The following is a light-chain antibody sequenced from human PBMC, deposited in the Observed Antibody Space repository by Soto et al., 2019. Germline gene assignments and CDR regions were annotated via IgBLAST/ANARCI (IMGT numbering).Light chain of an antibody. CDR3: AAWDDSLSGPGV. J-gene: IGLJ7*01. Sequence: QSVLTQPPSASVTPGQRVTISCSGSSANIGNCYVYWYQQLPGTAPKLLIYKNNQRPLGVPDRFSGSKSGTSASLAISGLRSADEADYYCAAWDDSLSGPGVFGGGTQLTVL. CDR2: KNN. CDR1: SANIGNCY. V-gene: IGLV1-47*01.